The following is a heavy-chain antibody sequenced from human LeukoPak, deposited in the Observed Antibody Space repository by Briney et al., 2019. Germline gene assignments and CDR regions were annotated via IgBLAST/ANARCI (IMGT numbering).Heavy chain of an antibody. CDR1: GFTFSSYG. Sequence: PGGSLRLSCAASGFTFSSYGMHWVRQAPGKGLEWVAFIRYDGSNKYYADSVKGRFTISRDNSKNTLYLQMNSLRAEDTAVYYCAKGPVIFGVENNMDVWGKGTTVTVSS. CDR3: AKGPVIFGVENNMDV. D-gene: IGHD3-3*01. V-gene: IGHV3-30*02. CDR2: IRYDGSNK. J-gene: IGHJ6*03.